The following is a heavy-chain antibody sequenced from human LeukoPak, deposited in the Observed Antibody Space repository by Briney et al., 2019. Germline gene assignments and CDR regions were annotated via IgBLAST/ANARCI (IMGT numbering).Heavy chain of an antibody. J-gene: IGHJ4*02. Sequence: GGSLRLSCAASGFTFSSYSTNWVRQAPGKGLEWVSSISSSSSYIYYADSVKGRFTISRDNAKNSLYLQMNSLRAEDTAVYYCARPSEAGELDYWGQGTLVTVSS. V-gene: IGHV3-21*01. CDR3: ARPSEAGELDY. D-gene: IGHD7-27*01. CDR1: GFTFSSYS. CDR2: ISSSSSYI.